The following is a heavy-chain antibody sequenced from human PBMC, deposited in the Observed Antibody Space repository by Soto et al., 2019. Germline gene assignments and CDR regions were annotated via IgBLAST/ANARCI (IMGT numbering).Heavy chain of an antibody. CDR1: GFTFSSYG. Sequence: GGSLRLSCAASGFTFSSYGMHWVRQAPGKGLEWVAVIWYDGSNKYYADSVKGRFTISRDNSKNTLYLQMNSLRAEDTAVYYCARDPPDIVVVPAALQPYYYYGMDVWGQGTTVTVSS. CDR3: ARDPPDIVVVPAALQPYYYYGMDV. CDR2: IWYDGSNK. V-gene: IGHV3-33*01. D-gene: IGHD2-2*01. J-gene: IGHJ6*02.